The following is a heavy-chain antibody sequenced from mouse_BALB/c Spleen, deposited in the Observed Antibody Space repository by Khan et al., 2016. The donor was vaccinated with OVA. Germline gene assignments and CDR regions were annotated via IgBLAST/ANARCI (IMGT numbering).Heavy chain of an antibody. V-gene: IGHV1-7*01. D-gene: IGHD1-1*01. CDR2: INPSTGYT. CDR1: GYTFINYW. CDR3: ARRGLRWDFDY. J-gene: IGHJ2*01. Sequence: VQLQESGAELAKPGASVKMSCKASGYTFINYWILWVKQRPGQGLEWLGYINPSTGYTEYNQNFKDKATLTADKSSSTAYMQLSSLTSEDSAVYYCARRGLRWDFDYGGQGTTLTVSS.